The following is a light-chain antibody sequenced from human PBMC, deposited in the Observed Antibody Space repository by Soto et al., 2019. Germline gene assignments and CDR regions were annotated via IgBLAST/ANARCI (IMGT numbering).Light chain of an antibody. CDR2: DNN. V-gene: IGLV1-51*01. CDR3: GTWDSSLSAGV. J-gene: IGLJ2*01. Sequence: QSVLTQPPSVSAAPGQKVTISCSGSSSNIGNNYVSWYQQLPGTAPKLLIYDNNKRPSGIPDRFSGSKSGTSATLGITGLQTGDEADYYCGTWDSSLSAGVFDGGTKVTVL. CDR1: SSNIGNNY.